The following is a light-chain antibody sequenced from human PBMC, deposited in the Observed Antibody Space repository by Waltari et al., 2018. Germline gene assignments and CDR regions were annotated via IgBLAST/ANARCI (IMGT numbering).Light chain of an antibody. V-gene: IGKV1-39*01. Sequence: DIQMTQSPSSLSASVGDRVTITCRASQSIDTFLNWSQQKPGKAPELLIYSASYLQSGVPSRFSGSGSGTDFTRTISSLQPEDFATYYCHQTHTLPLTFGGGTKVEIK. J-gene: IGKJ4*01. CDR2: SAS. CDR1: QSIDTF. CDR3: HQTHTLPLT.